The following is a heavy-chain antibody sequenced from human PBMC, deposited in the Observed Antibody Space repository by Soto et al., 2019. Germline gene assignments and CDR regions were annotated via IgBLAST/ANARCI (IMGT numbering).Heavy chain of an antibody. V-gene: IGHV3-23*01. CDR2: ISGSGGST. CDR3: AKLDCSSTSCYVRAYYYYYYMDV. CDR1: GFTFSSYA. D-gene: IGHD2-2*01. J-gene: IGHJ6*03. Sequence: GGSLRLSCAASGFTFSSYAMSWVRQAPGKGLEWVSVISGSGGSTYYADSVKGRFTISRDNSKNTLYLQMNSLRAEDTAVYYCAKLDCSSTSCYVRAYYYYYYMDVWGKGTTVTVSS.